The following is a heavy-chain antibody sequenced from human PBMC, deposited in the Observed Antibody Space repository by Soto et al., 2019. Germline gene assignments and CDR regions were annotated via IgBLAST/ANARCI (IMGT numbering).Heavy chain of an antibody. V-gene: IGHV1-69*01. CDR3: AREEPPGNWTYNCYCYGMDV. Sequence: QVQLVQSGAEVKKPGSSVKVSCKASGGTFSSYAISWVRQAPGQGLEWMGGIIPIFGTANYAQKFQGRVTITADESPSTAYMELSSLRSEHTAVYYCAREEPPGNWTYNCYCYGMDVWGQGTTVTVSS. D-gene: IGHD1-7*01. CDR1: GGTFSSYA. J-gene: IGHJ6*02. CDR2: IIPIFGTA.